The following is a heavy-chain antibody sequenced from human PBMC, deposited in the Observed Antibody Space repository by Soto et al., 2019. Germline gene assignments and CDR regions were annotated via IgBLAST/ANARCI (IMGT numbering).Heavy chain of an antibody. V-gene: IGHV1-3*01. Sequence: QVPLVQSGAEVKKPGASVKVSCKASGYTFTSYAMHWVRQAPGQRLEWMGWINAGNGNTKYSQKFQGRVTITRDTSASTAYMEMSSLRSEDTAVYYCASVATWDYYYYMDVWGKGTTVTVSS. D-gene: IGHD5-12*01. CDR1: GYTFTSYA. CDR2: INAGNGNT. CDR3: ASVATWDYYYYMDV. J-gene: IGHJ6*03.